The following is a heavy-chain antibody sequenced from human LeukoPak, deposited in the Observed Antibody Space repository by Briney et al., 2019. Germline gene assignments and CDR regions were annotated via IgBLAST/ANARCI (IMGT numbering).Heavy chain of an antibody. CDR3: AKDMGYTFGHAFDY. Sequence: GGCLRLSCAASGFTFNSYGMYWVRQAPGKGLEWVAFIRYDGSNKYYADSVKGRFTISRDNTKNTLYLQMNSLRTEDAAVYYCAKDMGYTFGHAFDYWGQGTLVTVSS. J-gene: IGHJ4*02. D-gene: IGHD5-18*01. CDR1: GFTFNSYG. CDR2: IRYDGSNK. V-gene: IGHV3-30*02.